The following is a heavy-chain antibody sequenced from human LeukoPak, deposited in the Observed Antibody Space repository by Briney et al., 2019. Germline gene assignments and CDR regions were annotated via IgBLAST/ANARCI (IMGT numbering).Heavy chain of an antibody. V-gene: IGHV1-18*01. CDR3: ARVPEYSNKLYFDY. CDR1: GYTFTSYG. CDR2: ISAYNGNT. Sequence: ASVKVSCKASGYTFTSYGISWVRQAPGQGLEWMGWISAYNGNTNYAQKLQGRVTMTTDTSTSTAYMELRSLRSDDTAVYYCARVPEYSNKLYFDYWGQGTLVTVSS. J-gene: IGHJ4*02. D-gene: IGHD6-6*01.